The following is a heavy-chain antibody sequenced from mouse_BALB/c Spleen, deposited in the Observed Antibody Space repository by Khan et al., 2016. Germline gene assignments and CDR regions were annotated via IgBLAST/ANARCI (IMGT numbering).Heavy chain of an antibody. CDR3: ARSRVSIYDYSALDY. Sequence: QFQLVQSGPELKKPGETVKISCKASGYTFTDYSMHWVKQAPGKGLKWMGWINTETGEPTYADDFKGRFAFSLETSASTAYLQINNHKNEDTATYFCARSRVSIYDYSALDYCGLGSSVTFSS. CDR2: INTETGEP. V-gene: IGHV9-2-1*01. D-gene: IGHD1-1*01. J-gene: IGHJ4*01. CDR1: GYTFTDYS.